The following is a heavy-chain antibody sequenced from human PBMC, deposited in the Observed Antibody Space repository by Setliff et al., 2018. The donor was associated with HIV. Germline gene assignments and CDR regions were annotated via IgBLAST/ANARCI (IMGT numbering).Heavy chain of an antibody. CDR2: IYTSGST. CDR1: GGSMSTYY. CDR3: ARGEFYCGTDCYWSSFDY. D-gene: IGHD2-21*02. J-gene: IGHJ4*02. V-gene: IGHV4-4*08. Sequence: LSLTCTVSGGSMSTYYWSWIRQPPGKGLEWIGYIYTSGSTNYIPSLRSRVTISVDTSKNHFSLRLSSVTAADTAVYYCARGEFYCGTDCYWSSFDYWGQGILVTVSS.